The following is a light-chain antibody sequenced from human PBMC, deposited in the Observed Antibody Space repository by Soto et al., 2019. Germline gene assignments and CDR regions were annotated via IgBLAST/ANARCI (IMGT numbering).Light chain of an antibody. J-gene: IGKJ5*01. Sequence: DIQMTQSPSSLSAAVGDSVTITCRAGAGIRNDLGWYQQKPGKAPKRLIYAAFSLQSGVPSRFSGSGSGTDLTLTITSLQPEDFGTYYCQQLNSFPITSGQGTRLEIK. CDR1: AGIRND. CDR3: QQLNSFPIT. CDR2: AAF. V-gene: IGKV1-17*01.